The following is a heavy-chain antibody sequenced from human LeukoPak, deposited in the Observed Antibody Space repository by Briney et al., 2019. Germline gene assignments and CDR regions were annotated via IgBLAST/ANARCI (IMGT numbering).Heavy chain of an antibody. Sequence: PSETLSLTCSVSGASISSGSNYWGWIRQPPGKGLEWIGSIYYSGSTYYNPSLKSRVTISVDTSKNQFSLKLSSVTAADTAVYYCARDAAVAEGNFDYWGQGTLVTVSS. CDR1: GASISSGSNY. D-gene: IGHD6-19*01. CDR2: IYYSGST. J-gene: IGHJ4*02. V-gene: IGHV4-39*07. CDR3: ARDAAVAEGNFDY.